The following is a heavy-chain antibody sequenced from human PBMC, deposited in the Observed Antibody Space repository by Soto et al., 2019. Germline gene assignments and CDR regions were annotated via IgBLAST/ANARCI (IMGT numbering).Heavy chain of an antibody. V-gene: IGHV1-18*01. CDR1: GYTFTSYG. D-gene: IGHD6-6*01. J-gene: IGHJ6*02. CDR2: ISAYNGNT. CDR3: ARDILYSSSSNYYYGMDV. Sequence: ASVQVSCNASGYTFTSYGISWVRQAPGQGLEWMGWISAYNGNTNYAQKLQGSVTMTTDTSTSTAYMELRSLRSDDTAVYYCARDILYSSSSNYYYGMDVWGQGTTVTVSS.